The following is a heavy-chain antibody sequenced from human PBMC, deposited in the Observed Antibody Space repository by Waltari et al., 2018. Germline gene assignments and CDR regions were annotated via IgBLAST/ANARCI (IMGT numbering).Heavy chain of an antibody. Sequence: QVQLVQSGAEVKKPGSSVKVSCKASGVTFSSYAISWGRQAPGQGLEWMGGIIPIFGTANYAQKFQGRVTITADESTSTAYMELSSVTAADTAVYYCARLYDSSHLDYWGQGTLVTVSS. V-gene: IGHV1-69*13. D-gene: IGHD3-22*01. CDR1: GVTFSSYA. CDR2: IIPIFGTA. J-gene: IGHJ4*02. CDR3: ARLYDSSHLDY.